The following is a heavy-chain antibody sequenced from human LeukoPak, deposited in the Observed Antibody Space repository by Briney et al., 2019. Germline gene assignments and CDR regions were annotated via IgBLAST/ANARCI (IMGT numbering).Heavy chain of an antibody. Sequence: SETPSLTCTVSGGSISSYHWSWIRQPPGKGLEWIGYIYYTGATNYNPSLKSRVTMSVDTSKNQFSLQLSSVTAADTAVYYCARGRGSGNSYPPFDYWGQGTLVTVSS. J-gene: IGHJ4*02. CDR1: GGSISSYH. CDR3: ARGRGSGNSYPPFDY. V-gene: IGHV4-59*01. D-gene: IGHD3-10*01. CDR2: IYYTGAT.